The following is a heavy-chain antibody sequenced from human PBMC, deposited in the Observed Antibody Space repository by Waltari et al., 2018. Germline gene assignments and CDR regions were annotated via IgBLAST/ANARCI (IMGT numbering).Heavy chain of an antibody. CDR1: GFTFSSYA. CDR3: AKAITMIVVVIELAY. CDR2: ISGSGGST. J-gene: IGHJ4*02. Sequence: EVQLLESRGGLVQPGGSLRLSCAASGFTFSSYAMSWVRQAPGKGMEWVSEISGSGGSTYYADSVKGRFTISRDNSKNTLYLQMNSLRAEDTAVYYCAKAITMIVVVIELAYWGQGTLVTVSS. V-gene: IGHV3-23*01. D-gene: IGHD3-22*01.